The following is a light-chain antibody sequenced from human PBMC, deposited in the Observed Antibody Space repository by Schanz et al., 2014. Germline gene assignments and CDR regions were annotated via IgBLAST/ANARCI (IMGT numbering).Light chain of an antibody. CDR1: QSIDDY. J-gene: IGKJ4*01. CDR2: AAS. CDR3: QQSYSAPRT. Sequence: DIQVTQSPSTLSASVGDRVTITCRTSQSIDDYLNWYQQKPGRAPNLLIYAASSLESGVPSRFSGSGSGTDFTLTISSLQPEDFATYYCQQSYSAPRTFGGGTKVEFK. V-gene: IGKV1-39*01.